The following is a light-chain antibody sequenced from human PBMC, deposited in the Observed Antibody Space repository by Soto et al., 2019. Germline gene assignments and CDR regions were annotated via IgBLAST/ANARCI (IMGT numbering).Light chain of an antibody. CDR2: STN. V-gene: IGLV8-61*01. J-gene: IGLJ2*01. CDR3: MLYMGGGLVV. CDR1: SGSVSTTYY. Sequence: QTVVTQEPSFSVSPGGTVTLTCGLTSGSVSTTYYPSWYQQTPGQAPRTPIYSTNIRSSGVPDRFSGSILGNKAALTITGAQADDESDYHCMLYMGGGLVVFGGGTKLTV.